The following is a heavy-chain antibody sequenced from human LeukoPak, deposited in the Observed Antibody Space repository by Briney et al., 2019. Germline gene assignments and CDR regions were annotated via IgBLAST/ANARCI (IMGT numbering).Heavy chain of an antibody. CDR2: IRYDGSNK. Sequence: PGGSLRLSCAASGFTFNYYGMHWVRQAPGKGLEWMAFIRYDGSNKYYTDSVKGRFTISRDNSKNTLYLQMNSLRVEDTAVYYCAKEMLRPYYYGSGSYYDYWGQGTLVTVSS. CDR3: AKEMLRPYYYGSGSYYDY. CDR1: GFTFNYYG. D-gene: IGHD3-10*01. V-gene: IGHV3-30*02. J-gene: IGHJ4*02.